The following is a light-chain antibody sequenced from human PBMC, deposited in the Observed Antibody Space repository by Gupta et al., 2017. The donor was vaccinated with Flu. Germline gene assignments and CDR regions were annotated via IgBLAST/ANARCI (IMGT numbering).Light chain of an antibody. V-gene: IGKV1-5*03. CDR1: QSINSW. CDR3: LQDNKNPLT. J-gene: IGKJ3*01. CDR2: KAS. Sequence: PSTLSASVGDRVTITCRASQSINSWLAWYQQKPGKAPKLLIFKASDLESGVPSRCSGSGSGTEFTLTISSLQPDDFATYYCLQDNKNPLTFGHGTEVDIK.